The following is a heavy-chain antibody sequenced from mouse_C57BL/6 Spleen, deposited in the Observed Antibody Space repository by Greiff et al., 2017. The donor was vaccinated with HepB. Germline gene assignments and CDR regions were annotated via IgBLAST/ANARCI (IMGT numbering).Heavy chain of an antibody. CDR1: GFTFTDYY. CDR3: ARYRNYVGFDY. J-gene: IGHJ2*01. V-gene: IGHV7-3*01. Sequence: EVKLVESGGGLVQPGGSLSLSCAASGFTFTDYYMSWVRQPPGKALEWLGFIRNKANGYTTEYSASVKGRFTISRDNSQSILSLQMNALRAEDSATYYCARYRNYVGFDYWGQGTTLTVSS. D-gene: IGHD2-1*01. CDR2: IRNKANGYTT.